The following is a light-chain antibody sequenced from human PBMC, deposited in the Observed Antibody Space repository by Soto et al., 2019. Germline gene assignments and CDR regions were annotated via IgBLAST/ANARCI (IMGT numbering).Light chain of an antibody. J-gene: IGKJ3*01. CDR3: QQYNTFSFT. V-gene: IGKV1-5*01. Sequence: DIQMTQSPSTLSASVGDRVTITCRASQSTSNWLAWYQQKPGKAPKLVIYDASSLERGVPSRFSGSGSGTEFTLTISSLQPDDFATYYCQQYNTFSFTFGPGTKVDIK. CDR2: DAS. CDR1: QSTSNW.